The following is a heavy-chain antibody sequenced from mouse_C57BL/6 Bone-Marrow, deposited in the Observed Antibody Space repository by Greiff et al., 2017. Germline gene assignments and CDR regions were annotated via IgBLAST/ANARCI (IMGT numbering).Heavy chain of an antibody. J-gene: IGHJ2*01. CDR3: TTPYKDY. CDR2: IDPENGDT. V-gene: IGHV14-4*01. CDR1: GFNIKDDY. Sequence: VQLQQSGAELVRPGASVKLSCTASGFNIKDDYMHWVKQRPEQGLEWIGWIDPENGDTEYASKFQGKATITADTSSNTAYLQLSTLTSEDTAVYYSTTPYKDYWGPGTTLTVSS. D-gene: IGHD1-3*01.